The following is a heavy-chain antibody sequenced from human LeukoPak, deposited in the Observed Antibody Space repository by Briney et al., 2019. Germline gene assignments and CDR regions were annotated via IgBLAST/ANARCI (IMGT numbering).Heavy chain of an antibody. CDR2: ISSSSSYI. CDR3: ARLVPDSSGYYYVNLDDAFDI. D-gene: IGHD3-22*01. Sequence: RTGGSLRLSCAASGFTFSSYSMNWVRQAPGKGLEWVSSISSSSSYIYYADSVKGRFTISRDNAKNSLYLQMNSLRAEDTAVYYCARLVPDSSGYYYVNLDDAFDIWGQGTMVTVSS. CDR1: GFTFSSYS. V-gene: IGHV3-21*01. J-gene: IGHJ3*02.